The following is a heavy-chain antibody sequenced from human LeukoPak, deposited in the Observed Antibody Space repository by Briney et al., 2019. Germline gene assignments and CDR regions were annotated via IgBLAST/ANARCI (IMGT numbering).Heavy chain of an antibody. V-gene: IGHV1-69*05. Sequence: GSSVKVSCKASGGTFSSYAISGVRQAPGQGLEWMGGIIPIFGTANYAQKFQGRVTITTDESTSTAYMELSSLRSEVTAVYFCAGMHYDFWSGYFLGFDYWGQGTLVTVSS. D-gene: IGHD3-3*01. CDR3: AGMHYDFWSGYFLGFDY. CDR1: GGTFSSYA. J-gene: IGHJ4*02. CDR2: IIPIFGTA.